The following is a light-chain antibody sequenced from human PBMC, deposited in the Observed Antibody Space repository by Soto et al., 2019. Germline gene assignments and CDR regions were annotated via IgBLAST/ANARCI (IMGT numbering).Light chain of an antibody. CDR1: SSNIGNNF. CDR3: GTWDTSLTAVV. CDR2: DNH. J-gene: IGLJ7*01. V-gene: IGLV1-51*01. Sequence: QAVVTQPPSVSAAPGQKVTISCSGNSSNIGNNFVSWYQQPPGTAPKLLIYDNHKRPSGIPDRFSGSKSGTSATLGITGLQTGDEADYYCGTWDTSLTAVVFGGGTQLTVL.